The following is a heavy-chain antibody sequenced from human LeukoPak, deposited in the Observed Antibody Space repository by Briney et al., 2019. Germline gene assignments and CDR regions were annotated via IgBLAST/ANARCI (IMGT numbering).Heavy chain of an antibody. D-gene: IGHD6-19*01. Sequence: GGSLRLSCAASGFTFSSYGMHWVRQAPGKGLEWVAVISYDGSNKYYADSVKGRFTISRDNSKNTLYLQMNSLRAEDTAVYYCAKDLGRVAVAGTRGNFDYWGQGTLVTVSS. CDR2: ISYDGSNK. V-gene: IGHV3-30*18. CDR1: GFTFSSYG. CDR3: AKDLGRVAVAGTRGNFDY. J-gene: IGHJ4*02.